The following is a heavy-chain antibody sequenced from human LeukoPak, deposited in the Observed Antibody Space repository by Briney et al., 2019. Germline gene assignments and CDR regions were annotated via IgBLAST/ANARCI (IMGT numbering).Heavy chain of an antibody. CDR3: ARDWFHAIDY. Sequence: SSSSGSTIYYADSVKGRFTISRDNAKNSLYLQMNSLRAEDTAVYYCARDWFHAIDYWGQGTLVTVSS. V-gene: IGHV3-11*04. D-gene: IGHD2/OR15-2a*01. CDR2: SSSSGSTI. J-gene: IGHJ4*02.